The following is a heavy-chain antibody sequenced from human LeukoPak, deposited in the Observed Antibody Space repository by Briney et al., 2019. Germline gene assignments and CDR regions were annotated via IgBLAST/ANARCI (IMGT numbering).Heavy chain of an antibody. J-gene: IGHJ4*02. Sequence: GASVKVSCKASGYTFTSYGINWVRQATGQGLEWMGWMNPNSGNTGYAQKFQGRVPMTRNTSISTAYMELSSLRSEDAAVYFCARARTSIATNDYWGQGTLVTVSS. V-gene: IGHV1-8*02. CDR2: MNPNSGNT. CDR3: ARARTSIATNDY. CDR1: GYTFTSYG. D-gene: IGHD6-13*01.